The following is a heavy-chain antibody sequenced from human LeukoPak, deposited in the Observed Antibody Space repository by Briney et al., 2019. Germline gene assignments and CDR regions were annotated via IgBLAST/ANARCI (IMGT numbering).Heavy chain of an antibody. Sequence: SVKVSCKASGGTFSSYTISWVRQAPGQGREWMGRIIPILGIANYAQKFQGRVTITADKSTSTAYMELSSLRSEDTAVYYCASTDIPSYYFDYWGQGTLVTVSS. J-gene: IGHJ4*02. CDR1: GGTFSSYT. V-gene: IGHV1-69*02. CDR3: ASTDIPSYYFDY. CDR2: IIPILGIA. D-gene: IGHD2-15*01.